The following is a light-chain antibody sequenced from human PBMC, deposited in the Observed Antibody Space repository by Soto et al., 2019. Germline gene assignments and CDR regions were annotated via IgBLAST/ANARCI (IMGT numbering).Light chain of an antibody. V-gene: IGKV3-11*01. CDR1: QSVNSY. CDR3: QQRSNWPT. J-gene: IGKJ5*01. Sequence: IVLTQSPATLPLCPWERATLSCRASQSVNSYLAWYQQKPGQAPRLLIYDASNRATGIPARFSGSGSGTDFPLTISSREPEDLAVYYCQQRSNWPTFGQGTRLEIK. CDR2: DAS.